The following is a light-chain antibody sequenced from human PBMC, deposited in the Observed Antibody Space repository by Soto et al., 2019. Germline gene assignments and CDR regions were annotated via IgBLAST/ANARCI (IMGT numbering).Light chain of an antibody. J-gene: IGLJ1*01. V-gene: IGLV2-14*01. CDR1: RKDVSDYNY. CDR2: EAS. Sequence: ARKSRSSGSASPQQSLACSCTRNRKDVSDYNYVSWYQQHPDKAPKLLIYEASKRPAGVSNRFYASKSGNTASLTISGLQAEDEADYYCFSYTSSTAYFFGTGTKGTVL. CDR3: FSYTSSTAYF.